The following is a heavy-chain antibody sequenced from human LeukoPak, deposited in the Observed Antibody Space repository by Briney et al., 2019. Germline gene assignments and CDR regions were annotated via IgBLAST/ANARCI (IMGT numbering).Heavy chain of an antibody. CDR1: GGSISSGGYY. CDR3: ARAQGGEYYYDSSGYYGIPFDY. D-gene: IGHD3-22*01. J-gene: IGHJ4*02. CDR2: IYYSGST. Sequence: KPSETLSLTCTVSGGSISSGGYYWSWIRQHPGKGLEWIGYIYYSGSTYYNPSLKSRVTISVDTSKNQFSLKLSSVTAADTAVYYCARAQGGEYYYDSSGYYGIPFDYWGQGTLVTVSS. V-gene: IGHV4-31*03.